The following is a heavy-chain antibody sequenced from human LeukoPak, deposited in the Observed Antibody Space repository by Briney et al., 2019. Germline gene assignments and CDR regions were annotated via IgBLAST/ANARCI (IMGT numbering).Heavy chain of an antibody. V-gene: IGHV4-39*01. CDR1: GGSISSSGYY. CDR2: IYYSGST. J-gene: IGHJ5*02. CDR3: ARHGKSESYLNWFDP. D-gene: IGHD3-10*01. Sequence: PSETLSLTCTVSGGSISSSGYYWGWIRQSPGKGLEWIGTIYYSGSTDYNPSLKSRVTMSVDTSKNQFSLKLSSATAADTAVYYCARHGKSESYLNWFDPWGQGTLVTVSS.